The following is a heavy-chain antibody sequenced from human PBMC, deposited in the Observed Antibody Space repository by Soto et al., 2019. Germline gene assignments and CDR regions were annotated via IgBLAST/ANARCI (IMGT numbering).Heavy chain of an antibody. CDR1: GFTFSSYA. J-gene: IGHJ4*02. CDR3: AKQIIGIAAAGTDY. D-gene: IGHD6-13*01. CDR2: FRGDGTGA. V-gene: IGHV3-23*01. Sequence: GSLRLSCAASGFTFSSYAMSWVRQAPGKGLEWVSAFRGDGTGAHYADSVKGRFTISRDNSKNTLYLHMNSLRAEDTAVYYCAKQIIGIAAAGTDYWGQGTLVTVSS.